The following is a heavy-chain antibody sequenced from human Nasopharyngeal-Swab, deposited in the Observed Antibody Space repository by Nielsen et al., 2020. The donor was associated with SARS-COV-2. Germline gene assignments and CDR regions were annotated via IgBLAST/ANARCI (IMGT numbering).Heavy chain of an antibody. CDR1: GFTFSSYG. Sequence: GESLKISCAASGFTFSSYGMHWVRQAPGKGLEWVAVIWYDGSNKYYADSVKDRFTISRDNSKNTLYLQMNSLRAEDTAVYYCARERGEYGDYWGEAFDIWGQGTMVTVSS. J-gene: IGHJ3*02. V-gene: IGHV3-33*01. D-gene: IGHD4-17*01. CDR2: IWYDGSNK. CDR3: ARERGEYGDYWGEAFDI.